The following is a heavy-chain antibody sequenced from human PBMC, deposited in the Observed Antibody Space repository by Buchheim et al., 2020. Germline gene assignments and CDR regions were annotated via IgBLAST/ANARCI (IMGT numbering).Heavy chain of an antibody. J-gene: IGHJ4*02. D-gene: IGHD3-22*01. Sequence: QVQLVESGGGVVQPGRSLRLSCAASGFTFSSYGMHWVRQAPGKGLEWVAVISYDGSNKYYADSVKGRFTISSDNSKNTLYLQMNSLRAEDTAVYYCAKDRGYYDSSGWPYWGQGTL. CDR3: AKDRGYYDSSGWPY. V-gene: IGHV3-30*18. CDR1: GFTFSSYG. CDR2: ISYDGSNK.